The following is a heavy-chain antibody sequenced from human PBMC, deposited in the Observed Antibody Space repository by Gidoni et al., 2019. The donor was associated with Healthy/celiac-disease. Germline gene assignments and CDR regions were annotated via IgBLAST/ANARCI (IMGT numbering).Heavy chain of an antibody. CDR1: GGSISSGGYY. CDR2: IYYSGST. Sequence: QVQLQESGPGLVKPSQTLSLTCTVAGGSISSGGYYWSWIRQHPGKGLEWIGYIYYSGSTYYNPSLKSRVTISVDTSKNQFSLKLSSVTAADTAVYYCARAGTYYYDSSGYCFDYWGQGTLVTVSS. J-gene: IGHJ4*02. CDR3: ARAGTYYYDSSGYCFDY. D-gene: IGHD3-22*01. V-gene: IGHV4-31*03.